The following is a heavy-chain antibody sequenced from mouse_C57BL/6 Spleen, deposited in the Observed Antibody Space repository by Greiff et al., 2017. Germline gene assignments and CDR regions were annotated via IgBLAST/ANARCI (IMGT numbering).Heavy chain of an antibody. Sequence: VQLQQPGAELVKPGASVKLSCKASGYTFTSYWMHWVKQRPGRGLEWIGRIDPNSGGTKYNEKVKSKATLTVDKPSRTAYMQLRSLTSEDSADYDWVTAQATGAMDYWGQGTSVTGSS. CDR3: VTAQATGAMDY. CDR2: IDPNSGGT. D-gene: IGHD3-2*02. CDR1: GYTFTSYW. J-gene: IGHJ4*01. V-gene: IGHV1-72*01.